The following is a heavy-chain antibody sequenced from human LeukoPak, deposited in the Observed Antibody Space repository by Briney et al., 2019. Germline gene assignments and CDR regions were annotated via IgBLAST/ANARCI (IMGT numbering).Heavy chain of an antibody. CDR2: IYYSGST. CDR1: GGSISSSSYY. Sequence: SETLSLTCTVSGGSISSSSYYWGWIRQPPGKGLEWIGSIYYSGSTYYNPSLKSRVTISVDTSKNQSSLKLSSVTAADTAVYSRARLAWGRLDYWGQGTLVTVSS. CDR3: ARLAWGRLDY. J-gene: IGHJ4*02. V-gene: IGHV4-39*07. D-gene: IGHD7-27*01.